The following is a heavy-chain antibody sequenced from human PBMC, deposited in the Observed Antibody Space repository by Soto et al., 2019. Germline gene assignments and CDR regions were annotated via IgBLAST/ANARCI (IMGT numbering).Heavy chain of an antibody. Sequence: QVQLVQSGAEVKKPGSSVKVSCKASGGTFSSYAISWVRRAPGQGLEWMGGIIPIFGTANYAQKFQGRVKITADESTSTAYMELSSLRSEDTAVYYCARDKVAAAMGGEPYYYYGMDVWGQGTTVTVSS. J-gene: IGHJ6*02. D-gene: IGHD6-13*01. CDR1: GGTFSSYA. CDR2: IIPIFGTA. CDR3: ARDKVAAAMGGEPYYYYGMDV. V-gene: IGHV1-69*01.